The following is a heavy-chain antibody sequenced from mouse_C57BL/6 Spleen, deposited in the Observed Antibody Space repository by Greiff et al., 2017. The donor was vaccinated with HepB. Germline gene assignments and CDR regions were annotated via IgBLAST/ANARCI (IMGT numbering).Heavy chain of an antibody. J-gene: IGHJ2*01. Sequence: QVQLQQSGAELARPGASVKMSCKASGYTFTSYTMHWVKQRPGQGLEWIGYINPSSGYTKYNQKFKDKATLTADKSSSTAYMQLSSMTSEDSAGYYCAFYDYDYFDYWGQGTTLTGSS. CDR3: AFYDYDYFDY. CDR1: GYTFTSYT. D-gene: IGHD2-4*01. CDR2: INPSSGYT. V-gene: IGHV1-4*01.